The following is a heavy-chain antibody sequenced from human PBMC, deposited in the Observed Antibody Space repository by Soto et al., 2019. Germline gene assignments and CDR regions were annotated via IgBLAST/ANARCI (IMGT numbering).Heavy chain of an antibody. Sequence: EVQLLESGGGLVQPGGSLRLSCAASGFTFSNYAMNWVRQAPGKGLEWVSGITTSGGTTYSADSVRGRFIISRDNSKNTLYLQMNSLRVEDTAVYYCARGGTTSCYYCRFDPWGQGTLVTVSS. J-gene: IGHJ5*02. CDR2: ITTSGGTT. CDR1: GFTFSNYA. V-gene: IGHV3-23*01. D-gene: IGHD2-2*01. CDR3: ARGGTTSCYYCRFDP.